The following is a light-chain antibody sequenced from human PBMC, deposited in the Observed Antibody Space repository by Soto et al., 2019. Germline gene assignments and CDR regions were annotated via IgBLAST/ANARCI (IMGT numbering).Light chain of an antibody. Sequence: QSALTQPASVSGSPGQSITISCTGSSSDVGGYNYVSWYQQHPGKAPKLMIYEVSNRPSGVSNRFSGSKSGNTASLTISGLQAKDEADYYCSSYTSSITWVFGGGTKLTVL. CDR3: SSYTSSITWV. V-gene: IGLV2-14*01. CDR1: SSDVGGYNY. CDR2: EVS. J-gene: IGLJ3*02.